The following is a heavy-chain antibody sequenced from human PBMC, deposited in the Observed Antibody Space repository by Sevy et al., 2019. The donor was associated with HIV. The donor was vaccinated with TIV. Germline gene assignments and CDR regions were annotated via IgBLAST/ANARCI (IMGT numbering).Heavy chain of an antibody. CDR2: ISTSSGKK. J-gene: IGHJ4*02. CDR1: GFAFSNNS. V-gene: IGHV3-48*01. CDR3: ASVDFWNGYSDD. Sequence: GGSLRLSCAVSGFAFSNNSMNWVRQAPGKGLEWVSFISTSSGKKYYAESVKGRFTISRDKAKNSLFLQMNSLRVEDTAVYYCASVDFWNGYSDDWGQGTLVTVSS. D-gene: IGHD3-3*01.